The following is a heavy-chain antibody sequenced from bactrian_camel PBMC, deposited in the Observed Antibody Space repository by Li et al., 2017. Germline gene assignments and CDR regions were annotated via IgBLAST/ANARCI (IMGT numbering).Heavy chain of an antibody. J-gene: IGHJ4*01. V-gene: IGHV3S53*01. D-gene: IGHD2*01. CDR2: IDRNGYP. Sequence: HVQLVESGGDSVQAGESLRLSCVASGYTLPMNMGWFRRLPGQEREGVAAIDRNGYPTYTYAVKDRFTISKDNVKNTLYLEMNNLELEDTAMYFCAADSFNLQLARHYKYWGQGTQVT. CDR3: AADSFNLQLARHYKY. CDR1: GYTLPMN.